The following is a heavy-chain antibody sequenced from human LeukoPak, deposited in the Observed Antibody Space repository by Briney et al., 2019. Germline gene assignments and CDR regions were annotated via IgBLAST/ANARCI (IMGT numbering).Heavy chain of an antibody. D-gene: IGHD2-2*01. Sequence: PSETLSLTCTVSGVSISSTNFYWAWIRQPPGKGLEWIGIIYYSGTTYYNPSLKSRVTISADTSKDQFSLKLSSVTAADTAVYYCARGCSSTSWWLRLDVWGQGTTVTVSS. V-gene: IGHV4-39*07. J-gene: IGHJ6*02. CDR2: IYYSGTT. CDR1: GVSISSTNFY. CDR3: ARGCSSTSWWLRLDV.